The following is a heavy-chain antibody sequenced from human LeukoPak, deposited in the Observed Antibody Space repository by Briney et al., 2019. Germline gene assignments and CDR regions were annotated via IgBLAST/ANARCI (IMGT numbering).Heavy chain of an antibody. D-gene: IGHD5-12*01. J-gene: IGHJ4*02. V-gene: IGHV3-33*01. Sequence: GRSLRLFCAASGFTFSSYGMHWVRQAPGKGLEWVAVIWYDGSNKYYADSVKGRFTISRDNSKNTLYLQMNSLRAEDTAVYYCARDRGYSGYESFDYWGQGTLVTVSS. CDR3: ARDRGYSGYESFDY. CDR2: IWYDGSNK. CDR1: GFTFSSYG.